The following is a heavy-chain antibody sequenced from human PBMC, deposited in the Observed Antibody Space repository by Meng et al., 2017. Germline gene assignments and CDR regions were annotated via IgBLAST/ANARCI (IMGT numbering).Heavy chain of an antibody. V-gene: IGHV1-8*02. J-gene: IGHJ5*02. CDR3: ARDRLRGEFDP. Sequence: QVQLVQAGSELKKPGASVKVSCKASGYTFTSYDINWVRQATGQGLEWMGWMNPNSGNTGYAQKFQGRVTMTTDTSTSTAYMELRSLRSDDTTVYYCARDRLRGEFDPWGQGTLVTASS. D-gene: IGHD3-10*01. CDR2: MNPNSGNT. CDR1: GYTFTSYD.